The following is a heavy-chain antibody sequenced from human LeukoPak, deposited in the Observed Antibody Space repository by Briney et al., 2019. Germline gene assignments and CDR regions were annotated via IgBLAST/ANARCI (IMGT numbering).Heavy chain of an antibody. CDR1: GYTFTGSY. V-gene: IGHV1-2*02. CDR3: ARGGAFCSITTCHEFDH. J-gene: IGHJ4*02. CDR2: TNPSTGGT. D-gene: IGHD2-2*01. Sequence: ASVKVSCKTSGYTFTGSYLHWVRQVPGQGLEWMGWTNPSTGGTKSAQQLEGRVTMTRDTSNTTGYLELRSLRLDDTATYYCARGGAFCSITTCHEFDHWGQGTLVIVSS.